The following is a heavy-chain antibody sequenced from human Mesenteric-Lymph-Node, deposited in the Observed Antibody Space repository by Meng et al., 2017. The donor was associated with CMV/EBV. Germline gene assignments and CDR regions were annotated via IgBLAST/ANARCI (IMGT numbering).Heavy chain of an antibody. J-gene: IGHJ4*02. D-gene: IGHD1-1*01. CDR3: ARILFRWNDFGDY. Sequence: CAVYGGSFSGYYWSWIRQPPGKGLEWIGEINHSGSTNHNPSLKSRVTISVDTSKNQFSLKLSSVTAADTAVYYCARILFRWNDFGDYWGQGTLVTVSS. CDR1: GGSFSGYY. CDR2: INHSGST. V-gene: IGHV4-34*01.